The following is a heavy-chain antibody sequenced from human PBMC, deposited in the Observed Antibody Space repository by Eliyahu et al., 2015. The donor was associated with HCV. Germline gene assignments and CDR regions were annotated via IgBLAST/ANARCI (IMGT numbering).Heavy chain of an antibody. D-gene: IGHD6-13*01. J-gene: IGHJ4*02. CDR3: ARLGLGSSWFY. Sequence: LVKPSETLSLTCTVSGDSISVDHFWGWIRQPPGKGLEYIGSILYTGNTHYNPALRSRVIISVDTSKNQFSLNLSSVTAADTAVYYCARLGLGSSWFYWGQGTLVTVSS. CDR2: ILYTGNT. V-gene: IGHV4-39*01. CDR1: GDSISVDHF.